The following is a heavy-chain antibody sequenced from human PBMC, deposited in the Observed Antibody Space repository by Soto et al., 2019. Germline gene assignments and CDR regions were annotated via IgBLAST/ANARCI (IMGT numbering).Heavy chain of an antibody. CDR3: ARGNIGYSYDYYGMDV. J-gene: IGHJ6*02. V-gene: IGHV4-31*02. CDR2: ISYSGNT. Sequence: PSETLSLTCANTGGSITSGAYFWTWIRQLPGKGLEWIGHISYSGNTDYNPSLKSRVTLSIDTSKNQFSLTLSSVTAADTAVYYCARGNIGYSYDYYGMDVWGQGTTVTVSS. CDR1: GGSITSGAYF. D-gene: IGHD5-18*01.